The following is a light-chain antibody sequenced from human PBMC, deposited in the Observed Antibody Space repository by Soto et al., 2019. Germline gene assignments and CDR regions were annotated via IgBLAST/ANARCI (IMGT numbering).Light chain of an antibody. CDR1: SSDVGGYNF. Sequence: QSVLTQPASVSGSPGQSITISCTGTSSDVGGYNFVSWYQQHPDKAPKLMIYDVTNRPSGVSNRFSGPKSGNTASLTISGLQAEDEADYYCSSYTSISTYVFATGTKVTVL. CDR3: SSYTSISTYV. J-gene: IGLJ1*01. CDR2: DVT. V-gene: IGLV2-14*01.